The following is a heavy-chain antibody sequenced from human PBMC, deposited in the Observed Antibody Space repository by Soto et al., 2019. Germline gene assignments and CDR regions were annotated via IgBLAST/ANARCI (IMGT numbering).Heavy chain of an antibody. D-gene: IGHD3-22*01. CDR1: GFTFSSYS. J-gene: IGHJ4*02. V-gene: IGHV3-21*01. CDR3: ARDPSYYYGSRGPRAPG. CDR2: ISSSSSYI. Sequence: EVQLVESGGGLVKPGGSLRLSCAASGFTFSSYSMNWVRQAPGKGLEWVSSISSSSSYIYYADSVKGRFTISRDNAKNTLYVQMTSLRAEDKAVYYCARDPSYYYGSRGPRAPGWGPGALVTVSS.